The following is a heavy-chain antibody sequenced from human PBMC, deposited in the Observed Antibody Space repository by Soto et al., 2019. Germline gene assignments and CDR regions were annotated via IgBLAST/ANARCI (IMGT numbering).Heavy chain of an antibody. CDR2: ISYDGSNK. CDR3: ARGSRYYDFWSGYPVDY. D-gene: IGHD3-3*01. J-gene: IGHJ4*02. CDR1: GFTFSSYA. V-gene: IGHV3-30-3*01. Sequence: QVQLVESGGGVVQPGRSLRLSCAASGFTFSSYARHWVRQAPGKGLEWVAVISYDGSNKYYADSVKGRFTISRDNSKNTLYLQMNSLRAEDTAVYYCARGSRYYDFWSGYPVDYWGQGTLVTVSS.